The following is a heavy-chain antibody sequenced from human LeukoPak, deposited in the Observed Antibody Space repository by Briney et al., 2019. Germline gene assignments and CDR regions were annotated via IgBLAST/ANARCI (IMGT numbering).Heavy chain of an antibody. V-gene: IGHV4-59*08. CDR2: IYYSGST. J-gene: IGHJ2*01. CDR1: GGSISSYY. Sequence: SETLSLTCTVSGGSISSYYWSWIRQPPGKGLEWIGYIYYSGSTNYNPSLKSRVTISVDTSKNQFSLKLSSVTAADTAVYCCARPYGDYSHSYWYFDLWGRGTLVTVSS. CDR3: ARPYGDYSHSYWYFDL. D-gene: IGHD4-17*01.